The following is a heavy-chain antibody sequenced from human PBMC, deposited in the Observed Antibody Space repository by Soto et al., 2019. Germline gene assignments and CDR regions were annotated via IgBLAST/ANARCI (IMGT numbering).Heavy chain of an antibody. CDR1: GGSFSGYY. J-gene: IGHJ4*02. CDR3: ARILGSGYPYFDY. V-gene: IGHV4-31*11. Sequence: PSETLSLTCAVYGGSFSGYYWSWIRQHPGKGLEWIGYIHYSGSTYYNPSLKSRVTISVDTSKNQFSLKLRSVTAADTAVYYCARILGSGYPYFDYWGQGTLVTVSS. CDR2: IHYSGST. D-gene: IGHD3-22*01.